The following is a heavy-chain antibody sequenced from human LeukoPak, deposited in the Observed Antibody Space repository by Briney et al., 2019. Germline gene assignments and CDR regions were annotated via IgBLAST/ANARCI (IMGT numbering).Heavy chain of an antibody. CDR1: GFTVSRNY. CDR3: AKLVGGGSYYYYYYMDV. D-gene: IGHD1-26*01. Sequence: GGSLRLSCAASGFTVSRNYMNWVRQAPGKGLEWVSAISGSGGSTYYADSVKGRFTISRDNSKNTLYLQMNSLRAEDTAVYYCAKLVGGGSYYYYYYMDVWGKGTTVTVSS. V-gene: IGHV3-23*01. CDR2: ISGSGGST. J-gene: IGHJ6*03.